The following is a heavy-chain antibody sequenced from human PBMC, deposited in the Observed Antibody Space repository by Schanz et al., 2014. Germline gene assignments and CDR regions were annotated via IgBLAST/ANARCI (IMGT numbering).Heavy chain of an antibody. CDR3: ARANYRRKINFDY. D-gene: IGHD3-10*01. J-gene: IGHJ4*02. CDR1: GFTLSNSD. V-gene: IGHV3-13*01. Sequence: EVQLVESGGGFVQPGGSLGLSCAASGFTLSNSDMHWVRQGTGKGLEWVSTIGYLGDTYYPDSVKGRFTVSRDSGQNSLYLQMNSLRAGDTAVYYCARANYRRKINFDYWGRGTLVTVSS. CDR2: IGYLGDT.